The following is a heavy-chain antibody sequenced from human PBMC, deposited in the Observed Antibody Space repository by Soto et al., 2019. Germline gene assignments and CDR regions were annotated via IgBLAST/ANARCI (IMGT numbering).Heavy chain of an antibody. CDR2: IKDGGDET. V-gene: IGHV3-74*01. CDR3: VRFSCLDV. CDR1: GFSLSSYW. J-gene: IGHJ6*02. Sequence: GGSLRLSCAASGFSLSSYWMYWVRQTPGKGLVWVARIKDGGDETSYAESVKGRFTISRDNAKNTLHLQMSSLRSEDTAVYYCVRFSCLDVWGQGTTVTVSS.